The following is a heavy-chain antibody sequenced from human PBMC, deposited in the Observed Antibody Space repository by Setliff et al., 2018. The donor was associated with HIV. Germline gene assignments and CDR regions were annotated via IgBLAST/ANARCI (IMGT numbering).Heavy chain of an antibody. D-gene: IGHD4-17*01. CDR2: IYYSGGT. CDR3: ASVRGDYGVDY. V-gene: IGHV4-59*01. CDR1: GGSISSYY. J-gene: IGHJ4*02. Sequence: SATLSLTCTVSGGSISSYYWSWIRQPPGKGLEWIGYIYYSGGTNYNPSLKSRVTISVDTSKNQFSLKLSSVTAADTAVYYCASVRGDYGVDYWGQGTLVTVSS.